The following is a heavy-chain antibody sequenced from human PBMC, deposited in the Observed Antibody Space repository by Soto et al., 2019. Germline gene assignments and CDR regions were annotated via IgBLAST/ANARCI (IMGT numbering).Heavy chain of an antibody. CDR3: ARVAVAGHYYYGMDV. D-gene: IGHD6-19*01. J-gene: IGHJ6*02. CDR2: IYHSGST. V-gene: IGHV4-4*02. Sequence: SETLSLTCAVSGGSISSSNWWSWVRQPPGKGLEWIGEIYHSGSTNYNPSLKSRVTISVDKSKNQFSLKLSSLTAADTAVYYCARVAVAGHYYYGMDVWGQGTTVT. CDR1: GGSISSSNW.